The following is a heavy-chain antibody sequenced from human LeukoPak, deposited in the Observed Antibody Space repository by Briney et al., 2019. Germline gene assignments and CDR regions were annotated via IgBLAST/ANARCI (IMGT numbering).Heavy chain of an antibody. CDR2: INHSGTT. V-gene: IGHV4-34*01. CDR1: GGSFSGYY. CDR3: ARATTSYYYFDY. D-gene: IGHD3-10*01. J-gene: IGHJ4*02. Sequence: SETLSLTCAVYGGSFSGYYWSWIRQPPGKGLEWIGEINHSGTTNYNPSLKSRVTISVDTSKNQFSLKQSSVTAADTAVYYCARATTSYYYFDYWGQGTLVTVSS.